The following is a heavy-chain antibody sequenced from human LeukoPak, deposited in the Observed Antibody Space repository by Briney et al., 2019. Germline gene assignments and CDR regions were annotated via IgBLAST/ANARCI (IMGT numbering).Heavy chain of an antibody. J-gene: IGHJ4*02. CDR2: INPNSGGT. CDR1: GYTFTGYY. D-gene: IGHD4-17*01. CDR3: ATDPPAYGDYPTFDY. V-gene: IGHV1-2*02. Sequence: GASVKVSCKASGYTFTGYYMHWVRQAPGQGLEWMGWINPNSGGTNHAQKFQGRVTMTEDTSTDTAYMELSSLRSEDTAVYYCATDPPAYGDYPTFDYWGQGTLVTVSS.